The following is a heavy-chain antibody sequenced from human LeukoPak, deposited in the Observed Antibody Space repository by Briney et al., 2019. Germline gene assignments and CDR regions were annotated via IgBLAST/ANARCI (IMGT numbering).Heavy chain of an antibody. J-gene: IGHJ4*02. CDR1: GFTFSSYN. V-gene: IGHV3-48*02. Sequence: GGSLRLSCAASGFTFSSYNMNWVRQAPGKGLEWVSYISTSSSTIYYADSVKGRFTISRDNAKNSLYLQMNSLSDEDTAVYYCARLGFDYWGQGTLVTVSS. CDR3: ARLGFDY. CDR2: ISTSSSTI.